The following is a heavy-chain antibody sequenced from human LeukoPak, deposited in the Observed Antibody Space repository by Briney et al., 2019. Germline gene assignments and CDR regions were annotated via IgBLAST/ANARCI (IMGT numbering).Heavy chain of an antibody. CDR1: GFSFSGSA. Sequence: VGSLRLSRAAPGFSFSGSAIHRVRQSPGQGLESVGHTDKKANFYATASAASVEGRFTISRDDSRNTAYLQMTSLKTEDTALYYCTRDSGTYNWLDPWGQGTLVIVSS. CDR3: TRDSGTYNWLDP. CDR2: TDKKANFYAT. J-gene: IGHJ5*02. D-gene: IGHD1-26*01. V-gene: IGHV3-73*01.